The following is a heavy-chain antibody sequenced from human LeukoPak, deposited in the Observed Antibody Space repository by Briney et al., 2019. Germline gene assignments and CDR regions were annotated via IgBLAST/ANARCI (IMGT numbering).Heavy chain of an antibody. CDR1: GFTFSNAW. J-gene: IGHJ5*02. D-gene: IGHD3-10*01. Sequence: GGSLRLSCAASGFTFSNAWMSWVRQAPGKGLEWVGRIKSKTDGGTTDYAAPVKGRFTISRDDSKSTLYLQMNSLKTEDTAVYYCTTEGDFGEFFPAPRTPGASNFGPWGQGTLVTVSS. V-gene: IGHV3-15*01. CDR2: IKSKTDGGTT. CDR3: TTEGDFGEFFPAPRTPGASNFGP.